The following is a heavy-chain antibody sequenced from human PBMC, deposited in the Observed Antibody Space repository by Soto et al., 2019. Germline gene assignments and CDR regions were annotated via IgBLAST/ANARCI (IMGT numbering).Heavy chain of an antibody. CDR2: ISSSSSYT. CDR3: ARDLAAYYGMDV. Sequence: GGSLRLSCAASGFTFSDYYMSWIRQAPGKGLEWVSYISSSSSYTNYADSVKGRFTISRDNAKNSLYLQMNSLRAEDTAVYYCARDLAAYYGMDVWGQGTTVTVSS. V-gene: IGHV3-11*06. D-gene: IGHD6-13*01. CDR1: GFTFSDYY. J-gene: IGHJ6*02.